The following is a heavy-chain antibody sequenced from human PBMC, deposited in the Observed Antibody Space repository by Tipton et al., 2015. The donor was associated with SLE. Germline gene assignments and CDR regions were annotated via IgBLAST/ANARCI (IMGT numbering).Heavy chain of an antibody. CDR2: ISTYNGNT. Sequence: QSGAEVKKPGASVKVSCKASGYRFTSYGITWVRQAPGHGPEWMGWISTYNGNTNYAQKLQGRVTMTSDTSTSTAYMELRSLRSDDTAIYYCARVRVDTAMGVFDFWGQGTLVTVSS. CDR3: ARVRVDTAMGVFDF. J-gene: IGHJ4*02. D-gene: IGHD5-18*01. V-gene: IGHV1-18*01. CDR1: GYRFTSYG.